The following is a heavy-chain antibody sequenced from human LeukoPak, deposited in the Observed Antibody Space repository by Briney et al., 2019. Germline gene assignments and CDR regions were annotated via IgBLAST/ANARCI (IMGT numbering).Heavy chain of an antibody. Sequence: ASVKVSCKASGYTSTGYYMHWVRQAPGQGLEWMGWINPNRGATNYAQKFQGRVTMTRDTSISTAYMELSGLRSDDTAVYYCAKDGDSNRYDLYFYYMDLWGTGTTVTVSS. V-gene: IGHV1-2*02. CDR2: INPNRGAT. CDR3: AKDGDSNRYDLYFYYMDL. D-gene: IGHD4-11*01. CDR1: GYTSTGYY. J-gene: IGHJ6*03.